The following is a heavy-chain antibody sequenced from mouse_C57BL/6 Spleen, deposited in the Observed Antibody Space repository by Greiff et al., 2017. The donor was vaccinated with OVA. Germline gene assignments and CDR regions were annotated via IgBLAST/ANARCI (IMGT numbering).Heavy chain of an antibody. CDR2: ISYDGSN. J-gene: IGHJ2*01. CDR1: GYSITSGYY. V-gene: IGHV3-6*01. Sequence: DVKLQESGPGLVKPSQSLSLTCSVTGYSITSGYYWNWIRQFPGNKLEWMGYISYDGSNNYNPSLKNRISITRDTSKNQFFLKLNSVTTEDTATYYCARDDYDYVDYWGQGTTLTVSS. CDR3: ARDDYDYVDY. D-gene: IGHD2-4*01.